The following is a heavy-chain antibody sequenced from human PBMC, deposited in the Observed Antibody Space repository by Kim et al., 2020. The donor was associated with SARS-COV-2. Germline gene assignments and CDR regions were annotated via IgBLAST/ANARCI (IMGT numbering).Heavy chain of an antibody. D-gene: IGHD6-19*01. V-gene: IGHV3-23*05. Sequence: GGSLRLSGEASGFTFSRRAMSWVRQVPGKGLEWIASVNNNNNPYYADSVKGRFTVSRDITKDTLYLQMNSLRDDDTALYYCAKDHPSSGWTTFDSWGQGT. J-gene: IGHJ4*02. CDR1: GFTFSRRA. CDR3: AKDHPSSGWTTFDS. CDR2: VNNNNNP.